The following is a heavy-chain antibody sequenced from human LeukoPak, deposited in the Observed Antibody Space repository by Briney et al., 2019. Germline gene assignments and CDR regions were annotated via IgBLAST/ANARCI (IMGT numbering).Heavy chain of an antibody. CDR1: GFTFRNYW. Sequence: PGGSLRLSCGASGFTFRNYWMTWVRQAPGKGLEWVANIKQDGSEKYYVDSVKGRFTISRDNAKNSLYLQMNSLRAEDTAVYYRARDLMGIAYRGAFYYWGQGTLVTVSS. D-gene: IGHD6-13*01. CDR3: ARDLMGIAYRGAFYY. V-gene: IGHV3-7*03. J-gene: IGHJ4*02. CDR2: IKQDGSEK.